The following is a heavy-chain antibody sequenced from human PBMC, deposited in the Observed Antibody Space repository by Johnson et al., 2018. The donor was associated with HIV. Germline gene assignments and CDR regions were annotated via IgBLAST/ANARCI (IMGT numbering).Heavy chain of an antibody. CDR3: AKASNYYDSSRHAFDI. J-gene: IGHJ3*02. CDR1: GFTFSDYY. CDR2: ISGGGIT. Sequence: QVQLVESGGGLVKPGGSLRLSCAASGFTFSDYYMSWIRQAPGKGLEWVSYISGGGITYYADSVKGRFTISRDNAKNSLYLQMNSLRAEDTAIYYCAKASNYYDSSRHAFDIWGQGTMVTVSS. V-gene: IGHV3-11*04. D-gene: IGHD3-22*01.